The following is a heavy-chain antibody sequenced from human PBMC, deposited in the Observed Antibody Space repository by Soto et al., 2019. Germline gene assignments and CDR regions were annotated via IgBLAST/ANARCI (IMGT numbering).Heavy chain of an antibody. V-gene: IGHV3-74*01. CDR2: IKGDGSST. D-gene: IGHD3-3*02. Sequence: EVQLVESGGDSVQPGGSLRLSCAASGFTFSTYWMHWVRQAPGEGLVWVSRIKGDGSSTSSADSVEGRFTISRDNAKNTVYQHMNSLRADDTAVYYCARGAFHNYYVDSWGQGTLVTVSS. CDR3: ARGAFHNYYVDS. J-gene: IGHJ4*02. CDR1: GFTFSTYW.